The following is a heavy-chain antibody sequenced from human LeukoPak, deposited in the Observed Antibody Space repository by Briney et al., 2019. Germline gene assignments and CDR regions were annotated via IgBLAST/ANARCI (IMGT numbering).Heavy chain of an antibody. CDR2: ISAYNGNT. CDR1: GYRFNNYG. D-gene: IGHD2-2*01. V-gene: IGHV1-18*01. Sequence: GASVNVSSKASGYRFNNYGINWVRQAPGQGLEWMGWISAYNGNTKYARKFQGRVTMTTDTSTSTVYMELRSLRSDDTAVYYCARDHGSRFDSNIRTGFDPWGQGTLVTVSS. CDR3: ARDHGSRFDSNIRTGFDP. J-gene: IGHJ5*02.